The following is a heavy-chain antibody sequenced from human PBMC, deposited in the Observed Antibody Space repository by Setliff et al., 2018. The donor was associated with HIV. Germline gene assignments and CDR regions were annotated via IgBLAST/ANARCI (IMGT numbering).Heavy chain of an antibody. J-gene: IGHJ3*01. CDR3: ARWGKATAIRAFNL. CDR2: THHTGDT. V-gene: IGHV4-59*11. Sequence: SETLSLTCTVSDNSIKTHYWNWIRQSPGEGLEWIAFTHHTGDTGYNPSLKSRVTASVDPSKNQFSLILRSVTATDTAIYYCARWGKATAIRAFNLWGRGIMVTVSS. CDR1: DNSIKTHY. D-gene: IGHD2-2*02.